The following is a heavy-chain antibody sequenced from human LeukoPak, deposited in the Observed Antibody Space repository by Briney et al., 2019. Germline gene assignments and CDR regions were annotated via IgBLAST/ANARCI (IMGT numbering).Heavy chain of an antibody. J-gene: IGHJ4*02. V-gene: IGHV3-21*01. CDR3: ARAKVTTVFLDY. CDR2: ISSSSSYI. D-gene: IGHD4-17*01. Sequence: GGSLRLSCAASGFTFSSYSMNWVRQAPGKGLEWVSSISSSSSYIYYADSVKGRFTIPRDNAKNSLYLQMNSLRAEDTAVYYCARAKVTTVFLDYWGQGTLVTVSS. CDR1: GFTFSSYS.